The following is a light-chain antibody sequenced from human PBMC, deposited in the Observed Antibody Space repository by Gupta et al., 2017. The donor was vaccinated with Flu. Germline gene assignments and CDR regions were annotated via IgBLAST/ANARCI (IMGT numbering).Light chain of an antibody. CDR1: SSDVGGYKY. V-gene: IGLV2-14*01. CDR2: EVT. Sequence: SSDVGGYKYVSWYQHHPGKAPKLMIYEVTNRPSGVSIRFSGSKSGNTASLTISGFQAEDEADYFCSSYTSRGTLVIFGGGTKLTVL. J-gene: IGLJ2*01. CDR3: SSYTSRGTLVI.